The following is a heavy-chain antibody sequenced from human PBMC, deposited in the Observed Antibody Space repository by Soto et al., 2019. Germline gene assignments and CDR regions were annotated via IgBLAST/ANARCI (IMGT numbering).Heavy chain of an antibody. CDR1: GGTFSSYA. J-gene: IGHJ4*02. V-gene: IGHV1-69*01. Sequence: QVQLVQSGAEVQKPGSSVKVSCKASGGTFSSYAISWVRQAPGQGLEWMGGIIPIFGTANYAQKFQGRVTITADESTNTAYMELSSLRSEDTAVYYCARVVYCSGGSCYVGFDYWGQGTLVTVSS. CDR2: IIPIFGTA. D-gene: IGHD2-15*01. CDR3: ARVVYCSGGSCYVGFDY.